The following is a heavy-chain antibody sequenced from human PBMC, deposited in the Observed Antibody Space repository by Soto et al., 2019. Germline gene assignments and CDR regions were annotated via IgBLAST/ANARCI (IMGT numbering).Heavy chain of an antibody. CDR3: ARDNSYALAV. V-gene: IGHV3-74*03. J-gene: IGHJ6*02. D-gene: IGHD2-21*01. CDR1: GFDFSNSW. Sequence: EVQLVESGGGFVQPGGSLRLSCAASGFDFSNSWMHWVRQVPGKGLVWVSHINSDGSSTTYADSVKGRFTISRDNARTTVYLQLDSRRVEDTAVYYCARDNSYALAVWGQGTTVTVSS. CDR2: INSDGSST.